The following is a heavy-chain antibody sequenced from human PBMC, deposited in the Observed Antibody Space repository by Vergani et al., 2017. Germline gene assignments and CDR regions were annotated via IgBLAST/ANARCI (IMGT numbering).Heavy chain of an antibody. CDR2: ISGSGGST. D-gene: IGHD3-22*01. V-gene: IGHV3-23*01. CDR3: ASSGRPTMTGRAFDI. Sequence: EVQLLESGGGLVQPGGSLRLSCAASGFTFSSYAMSWVRQAPGKGLEGVSAISGSGGSTYYADSVKGRFTISRDNSKNTLYLQMNSLRAEDTAVYYCASSGRPTMTGRAFDIWGQGTMVTVSS. CDR1: GFTFSSYA. J-gene: IGHJ3*02.